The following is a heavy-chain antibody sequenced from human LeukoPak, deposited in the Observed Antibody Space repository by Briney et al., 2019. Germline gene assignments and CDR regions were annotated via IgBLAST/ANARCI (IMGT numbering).Heavy chain of an antibody. CDR1: GFTLSSYS. V-gene: IGHV3-48*04. J-gene: IGHJ3*02. Sequence: GGSLRLSCAASGFTLSSYSMNWVRQAPGKGLEWISFIDSSSRTIFYAESVKGRFTISRDDAKNSLFLQMNSLRAEDTAVYYCARSWGSVFFDAFDIWGQGTMVTVSS. D-gene: IGHD3-16*01. CDR2: IDSSSRTI. CDR3: ARSWGSVFFDAFDI.